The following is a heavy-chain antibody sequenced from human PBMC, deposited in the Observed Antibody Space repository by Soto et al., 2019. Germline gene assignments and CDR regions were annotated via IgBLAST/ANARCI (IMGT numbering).Heavy chain of an antibody. CDR1: GGSFSGYS. CDR3: ARDRLKGPTGFDY. Sequence: PSETLSLTCAVYGGSFSGYSWRWIRQPPGKGLEWIGEIYYIGSTYYNPSLKSRITIPIDTSKNQFSLKLSSVTAADTAVYYCARDRLKGPTGFDYWGQGTLVTVSS. J-gene: IGHJ4*02. CDR2: IYYIGST. V-gene: IGHV4-34*01.